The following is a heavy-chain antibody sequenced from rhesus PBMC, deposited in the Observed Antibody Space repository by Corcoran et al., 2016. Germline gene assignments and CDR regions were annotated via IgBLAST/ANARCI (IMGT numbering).Heavy chain of an antibody. V-gene: IGHV4-106*01. CDR1: GGSISDDYY. Sequence: QVQLQESGPGLVKPSEPLSLTCAVSGGSISDDYYWSWIRQPPGKGLEWIGYIYVSGGGTTHNPSRKNLVIISRDTSKNQLFLKLSFVTAADTAVYYCAREYCTGSGCYAYYGLDSWGQGVVVTVSS. CDR2: IYVSGGGT. CDR3: AREYCTGSGCYAYYGLDS. D-gene: IGHD2-21*01. J-gene: IGHJ6*01.